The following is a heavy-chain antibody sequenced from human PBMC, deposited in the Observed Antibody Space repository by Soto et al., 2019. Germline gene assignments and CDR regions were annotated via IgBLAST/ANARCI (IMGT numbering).Heavy chain of an antibody. V-gene: IGHV1-24*01. Sequence: GASVKVSCKVSGYTLAELSMHWVRQAPGKGLEWMGGFDPEDDETIYAQKFQGRVTMTEDTSTDTAYMELSSLRSEDTAVYYCATDLVRVSGGVNDYWGQGTLVTVSS. J-gene: IGHJ4*02. CDR1: GYTLAELS. CDR2: FDPEDDET. D-gene: IGHD2-15*01. CDR3: ATDLVRVSGGVNDY.